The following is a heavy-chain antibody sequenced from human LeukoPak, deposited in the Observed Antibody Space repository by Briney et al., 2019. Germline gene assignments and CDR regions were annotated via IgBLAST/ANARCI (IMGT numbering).Heavy chain of an antibody. Sequence: SETLSLTCTVSGYSIGSDYYWGWIRQPPGKGLEWVGSIYHSGSTYYNPSLQSQVTISMNTSKNQFFLRLSSVTAADMAVYFCARVGGSDAFDFWGQGTRVTVTS. D-gene: IGHD3-16*01. J-gene: IGHJ3*01. CDR3: ARVGGSDAFDF. V-gene: IGHV4-38-2*02. CDR2: IYHSGST. CDR1: GYSIGSDYY.